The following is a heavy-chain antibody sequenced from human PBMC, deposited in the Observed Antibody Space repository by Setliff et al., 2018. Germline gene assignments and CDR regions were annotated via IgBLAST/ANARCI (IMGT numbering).Heavy chain of an antibody. D-gene: IGHD4-4*01. V-gene: IGHV7-4-1*02. CDR3: ARASRFGTTVWKGDYYMDV. CDR1: GYTFSSYA. CDR2: INTNTGNP. Sequence: ASVKVSCKASGYTFSSYAMNWVRQAPGQGLEWMGWINTNTGNPSYAQDFTGRLVFSLDTSFSTAYLQISSLKAEDSAVYYCARASRFGTTVWKGDYYMDVWGKGTTVTVSS. J-gene: IGHJ6*03.